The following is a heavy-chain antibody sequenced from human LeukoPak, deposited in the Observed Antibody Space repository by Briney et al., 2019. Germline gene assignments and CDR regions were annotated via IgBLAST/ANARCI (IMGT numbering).Heavy chain of an antibody. Sequence: SETLSLTCAVYGGSFSGYYWSWIRQPPGKGLEWIGEINHSGSTNYNPSLKGRVSIPVATSKNQFSLKLRSVTAADTAVYYCAGHKEHITMIVVVAYGMDVWVQGTTVADSS. CDR2: INHSGST. J-gene: IGHJ6*02. CDR3: AGHKEHITMIVVVAYGMDV. D-gene: IGHD3-22*01. V-gene: IGHV4-34*01. CDR1: GGSFSGYY.